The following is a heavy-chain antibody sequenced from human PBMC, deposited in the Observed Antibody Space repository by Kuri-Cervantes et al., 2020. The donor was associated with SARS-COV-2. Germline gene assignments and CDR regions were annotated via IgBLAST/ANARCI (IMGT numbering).Heavy chain of an antibody. CDR2: IYSGGGT. V-gene: IGHV3-53*01. J-gene: IGHJ5*02. D-gene: IGHD3-16*01. CDR1: GFTVSSNY. Sequence: ETLSLSCAASGFTVSSNYMSWVRQAPGKGLEWVSLIYSGGGTYYADSVKGRFTISRDNSKNTLYLQMNSLRAEDTAVYYCARVRGDYVPWGQGTLVTVSS. CDR3: ARVRGDYVP.